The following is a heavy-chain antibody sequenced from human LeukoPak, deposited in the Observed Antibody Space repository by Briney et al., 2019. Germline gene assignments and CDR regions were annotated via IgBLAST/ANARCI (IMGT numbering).Heavy chain of an antibody. CDR3: ARALYHTFDY. V-gene: IGHV1-18*04. D-gene: IGHD2-2*01. CDR2: ISANNNNT. J-gene: IGHJ4*02. CDR1: GYTFTSYY. Sequence: GASVKVSCKASGYTFTSYYLYWVRQAPGQGLEWMGWISANNNNTDNVQKLQGRVTMTTDTSTSTAYMELRSLRSDDTAVYYCARALYHTFDYWGQGTLVTVSS.